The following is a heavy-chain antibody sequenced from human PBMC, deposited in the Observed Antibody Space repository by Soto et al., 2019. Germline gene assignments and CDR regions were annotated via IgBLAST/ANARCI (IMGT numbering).Heavy chain of an antibody. J-gene: IGHJ4*02. D-gene: IGHD2-2*02. V-gene: IGHV3-15*07. CDR1: GFTFSNAW. CDR3: TTLYCSSTSCYRTDY. Sequence: GSLRLSCAASGFTFSNAWMNWVRQAPGKGLEWVGRIKSKTDGGTTDYAAPVKGRFTISRDDSKNTLYLQVNSLKTEDTAVYYCTTLYCSSTSCYRTDYWGQGTLVTVSS. CDR2: IKSKTDGGTT.